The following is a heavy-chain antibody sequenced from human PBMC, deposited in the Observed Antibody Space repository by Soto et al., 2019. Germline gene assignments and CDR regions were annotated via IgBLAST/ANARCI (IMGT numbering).Heavy chain of an antibody. CDR2: INPNSGGT. Sequence: ASVKVSCKASGYTFTGYYMHWVRQAPGQGLEWMGWINPNSGGTNYAQKFQGWVTMTRDTSISTAYMELSRLRSDDTAVYYCARGGNSQGGRDYYCGMDVWGQGTTVTVSS. J-gene: IGHJ6*02. CDR3: ARGGNSQGGRDYYCGMDV. CDR1: GYTFTGYY. D-gene: IGHD3-10*01. V-gene: IGHV1-2*04.